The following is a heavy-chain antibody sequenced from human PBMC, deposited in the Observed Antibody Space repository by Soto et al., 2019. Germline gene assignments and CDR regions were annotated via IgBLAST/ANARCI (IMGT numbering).Heavy chain of an antibody. CDR3: AREGYYYDSSGPTTHFDY. Sequence: ASVKVSCKASGYTFTGYYMHLVRQAPGQGLEWMGWINPNSGGTNYAQKFQGWVTMTRDTSISTAYMELSRLRSDDTAVYYCAREGYYYDSSGPTTHFDYWGQGTLVTVSS. J-gene: IGHJ4*02. D-gene: IGHD3-22*01. V-gene: IGHV1-2*04. CDR1: GYTFTGYY. CDR2: INPNSGGT.